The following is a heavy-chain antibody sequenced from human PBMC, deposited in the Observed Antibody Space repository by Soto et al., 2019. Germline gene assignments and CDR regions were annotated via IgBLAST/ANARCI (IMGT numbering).Heavy chain of an antibody. CDR1: GYIIKNYW. D-gene: IGHD3-16*01. CDR3: FRGGVTSRTFDY. CDR2: IFPDDSDT. Sequence: GESLKLSCQASGYIIKNYWIGWVRQMPGQGLEWMGIIFPDDSDTRYSPSFQGHVTISVDKSISTAYVQWSSLKASDSAIYYCFRGGVTSRTFDYWGQGTLVTVSS. V-gene: IGHV5-51*01. J-gene: IGHJ4*02.